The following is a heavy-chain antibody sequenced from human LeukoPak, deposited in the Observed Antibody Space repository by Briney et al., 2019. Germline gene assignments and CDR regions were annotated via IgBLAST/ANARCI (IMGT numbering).Heavy chain of an antibody. V-gene: IGHV4-39*01. J-gene: IGHJ6*02. CDR2: IYYSGST. CDR1: GGSISSSSYY. Sequence: PSETLSLTCTVSGGSISSSSYYWGWIRQPPGKGLEWIGSIYYSGSTYYNPSLKSRVTISVDTSKNQFSLKLSSVTAADTAVYYCALFWSGYYGYQDPHYGMDVWGQGTTVTVSS. D-gene: IGHD3-3*01. CDR3: ALFWSGYYGYQDPHYGMDV.